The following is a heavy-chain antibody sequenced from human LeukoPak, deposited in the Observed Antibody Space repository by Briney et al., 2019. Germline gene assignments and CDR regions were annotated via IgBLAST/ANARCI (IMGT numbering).Heavy chain of an antibody. D-gene: IGHD3-3*01. V-gene: IGHV3-23*01. CDR2: IDGSGGFT. CDR1: GFTFSSDA. Sequence: QPGGSLRLSCAASGFTFSSDAMTWVRQAPGKGLEWVSSIDGSGGFTYYADSVKGRFTISRDNSKNTLYLQMNSLRAEDTAVYYCANQNYDFWSGPLYYFDYWGQGTLVTVSS. CDR3: ANQNYDFWSGPLYYFDY. J-gene: IGHJ4*02.